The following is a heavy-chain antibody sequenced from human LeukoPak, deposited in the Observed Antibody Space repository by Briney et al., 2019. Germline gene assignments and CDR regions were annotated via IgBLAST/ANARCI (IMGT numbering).Heavy chain of an antibody. J-gene: IGHJ4*02. D-gene: IGHD6-19*01. Sequence: PAEALSLTCAVYGVSFRGYYWSGIRQPPGKGREWIGEVSHRVITNYNLSLESRVTILEDTSTNQVSLKLPSVTAADTAVYYCARQQWLGPIDYWGQGTLVTVSS. CDR3: ARQQWLGPIDY. CDR2: VSHRVIT. V-gene: IGHV4-34*01. CDR1: GVSFRGYY.